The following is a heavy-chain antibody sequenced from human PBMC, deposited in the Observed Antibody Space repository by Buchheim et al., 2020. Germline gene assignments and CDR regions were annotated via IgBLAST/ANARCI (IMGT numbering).Heavy chain of an antibody. Sequence: EVQLVESGGGLVQPGGSLRLSCAASGFTFSSYEMNWVRQAPGKGLEWVSYISSSGSTIYYADSVKGRFTISRDNAKKSLYLQMNSLRAEDTAVYYCARDGDFWSGFSYYYYGMDVWGQGTT. D-gene: IGHD3-3*01. J-gene: IGHJ6*02. V-gene: IGHV3-48*03. CDR1: GFTFSSYE. CDR2: ISSSGSTI. CDR3: ARDGDFWSGFSYYYYGMDV.